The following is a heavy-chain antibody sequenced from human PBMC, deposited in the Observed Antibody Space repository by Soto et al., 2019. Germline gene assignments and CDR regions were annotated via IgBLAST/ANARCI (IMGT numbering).Heavy chain of an antibody. CDR1: GGSISNDNW. J-gene: IGHJ4*02. D-gene: IGHD6-13*01. CDR3: ARDQGSHPGD. CDR2: IYHSGST. V-gene: IGHV4-4*02. Sequence: QVQLRESGPGLVRPSGTLSLTCAVSGGSISNDNWWCWVRQPPGKGLEWIGEIYHSGSTNYNPSLKSRVTMSVVPSKNLFSLTLNSVTAADTAFYYCARDQGSHPGDWGQGTLVSVSS.